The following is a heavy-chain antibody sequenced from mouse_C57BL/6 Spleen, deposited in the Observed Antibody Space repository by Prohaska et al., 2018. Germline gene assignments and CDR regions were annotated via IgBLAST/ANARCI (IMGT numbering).Heavy chain of an antibody. V-gene: IGHV8-12*01. Sequence: QVTLKESGPGILQSSQTLSLTCSFSGFSLSTSGMGVSWIRQPSGKGLEWLAHIYWDDDKRYNPSLKSRLTISKDTSRNQVFLKITSVDTADTATYNCARRIGDWFAYWRQGTLVTVSA. CDR2: IYWDDDK. J-gene: IGHJ3*01. D-gene: IGHD3-1*01. CDR1: GFSLSTSGMG. CDR3: ARRIGDWFAY.